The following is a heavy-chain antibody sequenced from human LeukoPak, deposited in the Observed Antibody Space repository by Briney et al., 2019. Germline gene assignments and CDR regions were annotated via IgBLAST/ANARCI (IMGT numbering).Heavy chain of an antibody. CDR2: IKLDGSEK. CDR3: ARDQYDTWSRRGNFDS. CDR1: GFTFGKYW. J-gene: IGHJ4*02. V-gene: IGHV3-7*03. Sequence: GGSLRLSSVASGFTFGKYWMSWVRQAPGKGLEWVANIKLDGSEKNYVDSVKGRFTISRDNTKNSLYLQMNSLRAEDTAVFYCARDQYDTWSRRGNFDSWGQGTLVIVSS. D-gene: IGHD3/OR15-3a*01.